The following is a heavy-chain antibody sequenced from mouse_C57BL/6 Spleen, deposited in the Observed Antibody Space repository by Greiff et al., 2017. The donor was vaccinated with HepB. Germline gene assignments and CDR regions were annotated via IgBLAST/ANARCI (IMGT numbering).Heavy chain of an antibody. J-gene: IGHJ2*01. V-gene: IGHV5-17*01. CDR1: GFTFSDYG. CDR2: ISSGSSTI. CDR3: ARHGSSFYYFDY. D-gene: IGHD1-1*01. Sequence: EVMLVESGGGLVKPGGSLKLSCAASGFTFSDYGMHWVRQAPEKGLEWVAYISSGSSTIYYADTVKGRFTISRDNAKNTLFLQMTSLRSEDTAMYYCARHGSSFYYFDYWGQGTTLTVSS.